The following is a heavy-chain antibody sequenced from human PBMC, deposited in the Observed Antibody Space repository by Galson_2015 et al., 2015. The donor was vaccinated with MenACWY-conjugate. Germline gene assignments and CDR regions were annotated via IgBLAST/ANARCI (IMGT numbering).Heavy chain of an antibody. CDR2: ISRSSSYT. Sequence: SLRLSCAASGFAFSDFYMSWIRQAPGKGLEWVSYISRSSSYTDYGDSVKGRFTISRDNAKNSLYLQMNSLRAEDTAVYYCARCRGGSCIWVDPWGQGTLVTVSS. V-gene: IGHV3-11*06. D-gene: IGHD2-15*01. CDR1: GFAFSDFY. CDR3: ARCRGGSCIWVDP. J-gene: IGHJ5*02.